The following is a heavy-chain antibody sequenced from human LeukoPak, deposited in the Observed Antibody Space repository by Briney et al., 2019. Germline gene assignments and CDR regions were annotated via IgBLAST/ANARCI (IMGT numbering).Heavy chain of an antibody. Sequence: PGGSLRLSCVASGFTFSSYWMTWVRQAPGKGLEWVANINQDGSEKYYVDSVKGRFTISRDNAKNSLYLQMNSLRVEDTAVYYCARAGEVVPAATFDYWGQGTLVTVSS. CDR3: ARAGEVVPAATFDY. CDR1: GFTFSSYW. CDR2: INQDGSEK. D-gene: IGHD2-2*01. V-gene: IGHV3-7*01. J-gene: IGHJ4*02.